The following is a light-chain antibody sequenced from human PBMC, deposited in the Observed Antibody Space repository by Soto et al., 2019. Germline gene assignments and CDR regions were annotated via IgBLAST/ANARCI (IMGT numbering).Light chain of an antibody. CDR3: LLYYGGAHLV. V-gene: IGLV7-43*01. J-gene: IGLJ3*02. CDR2: TTN. Sequence: QAVVTQEPSLTVSPGGTVTLTCASSTGAVTSGNYASWFQQFPGQPPRTLIYTTNNRHSWTPARFSGSFLGGRAALTLSGAQPEDEAEYYCLLYYGGAHLVFGGGTKVTVL. CDR1: TGAVTSGNY.